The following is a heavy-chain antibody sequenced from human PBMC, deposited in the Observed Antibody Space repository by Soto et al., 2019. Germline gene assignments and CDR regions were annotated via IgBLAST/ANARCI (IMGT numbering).Heavy chain of an antibody. CDR2: ISYDGSNK. CDR3: ARDGRYCSGGSCYSAHFDY. D-gene: IGHD2-15*01. CDR1: GFTFSSYA. V-gene: IGHV3-30-3*01. Sequence: SLRLSCAASGFTFSSYAMHWVRQAPGKGLEWVAVISYDGSNKYYADSVKGRFTISRDNSKNTLYLQMNSLRAEDTAVYYCARDGRYCSGGSCYSAHFDYWGQGTLVTVSS. J-gene: IGHJ4*02.